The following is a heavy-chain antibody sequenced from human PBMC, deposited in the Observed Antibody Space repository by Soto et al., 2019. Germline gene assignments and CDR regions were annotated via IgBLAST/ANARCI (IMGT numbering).Heavy chain of an antibody. CDR1: GFTFNVCD. CDR2: VRSKSNIYTA. CDR3: TRQGPRDGYNWGFDF. J-gene: IGHJ4*02. D-gene: IGHD5-12*01. Sequence: EVQLVESGGGLVQPGGSLKLSCAASGFTFNVCDMHWVRQASGKGLEWVGRVRSKSNIYTAEYAASVKGRFTISRDDSENTVYLQMSSLRTEDTAVYYCTRQGPRDGYNWGFDFWCQGALVTVSS. V-gene: IGHV3-73*02.